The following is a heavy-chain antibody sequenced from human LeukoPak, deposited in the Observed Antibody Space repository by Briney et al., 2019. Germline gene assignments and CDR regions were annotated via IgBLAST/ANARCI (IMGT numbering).Heavy chain of an antibody. J-gene: IGHJ4*02. CDR1: GGSISSGGYS. V-gene: IGHV4-30-2*01. Sequence: SETLSLTCAVSGGSISSGGYSWSWIRQPPGKGLEWIGYIYHSGSTYYNPSLKSRVTISVDRSKNQFSLKLSSVTAADTAVYYCARVEMATIFFDYWGQGTLVTVSS. CDR3: ARVEMATIFFDY. D-gene: IGHD5-24*01. CDR2: IYHSGST.